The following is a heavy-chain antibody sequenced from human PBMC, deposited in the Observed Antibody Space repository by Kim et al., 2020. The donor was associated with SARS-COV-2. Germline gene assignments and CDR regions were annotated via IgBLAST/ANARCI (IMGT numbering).Heavy chain of an antibody. Sequence: GGSLRLSCAASGFTLSSYWMHWVRQAPGNGLVWVSRINSDESNTAYADSVQGRFSISRDNAKNTLYLQMNSLRVEDTAVYYCARGGGYSNGLFDYWGQGTLVTVPS. CDR3: ARGGGYSNGLFDY. CDR1: GFTLSSYW. J-gene: IGHJ4*02. V-gene: IGHV3-74*01. CDR2: INSDESNT. D-gene: IGHD5-18*01.